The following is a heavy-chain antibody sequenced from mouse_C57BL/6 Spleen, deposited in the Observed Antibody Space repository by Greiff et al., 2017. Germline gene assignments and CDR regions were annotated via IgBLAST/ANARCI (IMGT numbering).Heavy chain of an antibody. CDR2: ISYDGSH. V-gene: IGHV3-6*01. CDR3: AITGTGGYFDY. CDR1: GYSITSGYY. D-gene: IGHD4-1*01. Sequence: DVKLQESGPGLVKPSQSLSLTCPVTGYSITSGYYWNWIRQFPGNKLEWMGYISYDGSHNYNPSLKNRISITRDTSKNQFFLKLNSVTTEDTATYYCAITGTGGYFDYWGQGTTLTVSS. J-gene: IGHJ2*01.